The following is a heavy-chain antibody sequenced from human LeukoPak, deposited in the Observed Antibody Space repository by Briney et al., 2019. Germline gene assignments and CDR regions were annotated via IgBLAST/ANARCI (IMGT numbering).Heavy chain of an antibody. J-gene: IGHJ1*01. V-gene: IGHV1-2*02. Sequence: ASVKVSCKTSGYTFTGCYIHWVRQDPGQGLEWTGWINPNSGGTNYAQKFQGRVTMTRDTSISTAYMELSRLRSDDTAVYYCARGPAYSSSWHFQHWGQGTLVTVSS. CDR1: GYTFTGCY. CDR2: INPNSGGT. CDR3: ARGPAYSSSWHFQH. D-gene: IGHD6-13*01.